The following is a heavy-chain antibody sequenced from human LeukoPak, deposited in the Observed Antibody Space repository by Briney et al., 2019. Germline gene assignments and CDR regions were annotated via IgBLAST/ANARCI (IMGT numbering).Heavy chain of an antibody. CDR3: VKASEDYDS. Sequence: GGSLRLSCSASGFTFSTYGMHWVRQGPGKGLEQVAAISTYGDITVYADSVKGRFTISRDNSKNTLYLQMSGLRAADTAVYYCVKASEDYDSWGQGTLVIAFS. CDR1: GFTFSTYG. J-gene: IGHJ4*02. D-gene: IGHD2-15*01. V-gene: IGHV3-64D*06. CDR2: ISTYGDIT.